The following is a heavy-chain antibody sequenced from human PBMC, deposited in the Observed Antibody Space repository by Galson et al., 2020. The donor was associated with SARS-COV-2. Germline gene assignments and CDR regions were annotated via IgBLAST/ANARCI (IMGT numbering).Heavy chain of an antibody. D-gene: IGHD3-22*01. CDR1: GFTFSSYS. J-gene: IGHJ4*02. Sequence: GESLKISCAASGFTFSSYSMNWVRQAPGKGLEWVSSISSSSSYIYYADSVKGRFTISRDNAKNSLYLQMNSLRAEDTAVYYCASPRASDYYDSSGYGFDYWGQGTLVTVSS. CDR2: ISSSSSYI. CDR3: ASPRASDYYDSSGYGFDY. V-gene: IGHV3-21*01.